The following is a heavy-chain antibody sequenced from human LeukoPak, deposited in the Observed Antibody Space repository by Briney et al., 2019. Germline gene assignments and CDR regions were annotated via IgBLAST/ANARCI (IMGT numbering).Heavy chain of an antibody. CDR1: GGSISSSSYY. V-gene: IGHV4-39*07. Sequence: SETLSLTCTVSGGSISSSSYYWGRIRQPPGKGLEWIGSIYYSGSTYYNPSLKSRVTISVDTSKNQFSLKLSSVTAADTAVYYCARASYDFWSGYYTRYFDYWGQGTLVTVSS. CDR2: IYYSGST. J-gene: IGHJ4*02. CDR3: ARASYDFWSGYYTRYFDY. D-gene: IGHD3-3*01.